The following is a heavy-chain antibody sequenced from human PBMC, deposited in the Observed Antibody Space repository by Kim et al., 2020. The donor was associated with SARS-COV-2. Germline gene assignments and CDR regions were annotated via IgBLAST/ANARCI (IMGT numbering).Heavy chain of an antibody. CDR3: ARGEPGIAAAVDY. V-gene: IGHV1-69*13. J-gene: IGHJ4*02. Sequence: SVKVSCKASGGTFSSYAISWVRQAPGQGLEWMGGIIPIFGTANYAQKFQGRVTITADESTSTAYMELSSLRSEDTAVYYCARGEPGIAAAVDYWGQGTLVTVSS. CDR1: GGTFSSYA. CDR2: IIPIFGTA. D-gene: IGHD6-13*01.